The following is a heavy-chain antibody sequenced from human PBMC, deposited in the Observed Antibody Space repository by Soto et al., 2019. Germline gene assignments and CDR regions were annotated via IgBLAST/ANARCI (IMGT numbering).Heavy chain of an antibody. CDR2: IWYDGSNK. D-gene: IGHD3-3*01. Sequence: GGSLRLSCAASGFTFSSYGMHWVRQAPGKGLEWVAVIWYDGSNKYYADSVKGRFTISRDNSKNTLYLQMNSLRAEDTAVYYCAREVITIFGVPRNWFDPWGQGTPVTVSS. CDR1: GFTFSSYG. CDR3: AREVITIFGVPRNWFDP. J-gene: IGHJ5*02. V-gene: IGHV3-33*01.